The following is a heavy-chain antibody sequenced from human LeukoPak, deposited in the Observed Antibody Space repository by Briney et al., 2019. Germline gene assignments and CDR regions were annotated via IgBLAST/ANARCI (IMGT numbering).Heavy chain of an antibody. CDR1: GFTVSSKY. V-gene: IGHV3-23*01. CDR3: AKVRGRYYYYGMDV. D-gene: IGHD2-15*01. J-gene: IGHJ6*02. Sequence: GGSLRLSCAASGFTVSSKYMTWVRQAPGKGLEWVSAISISGGSTYYADSVKGRFTISKDNSKNTLYLQMNSLRAEDTALYYCAKVRGRYYYYGMDVWGQGATVTVSS. CDR2: ISISGGST.